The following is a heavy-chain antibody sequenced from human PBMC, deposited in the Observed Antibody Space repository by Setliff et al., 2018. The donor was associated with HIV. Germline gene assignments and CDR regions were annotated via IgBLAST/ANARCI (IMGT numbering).Heavy chain of an antibody. CDR3: ARDYDNSPTRYFDL. Sequence: AASVKVSCKASGYTFTSDYIHWVRQAPGQGLEWMGWISAYNGNTNYAQKLQGRVTMTTDTSTSTAYMELRSLRSDDTAVYYCARDYDNSPTRYFDLWGRGTLVTVSS. D-gene: IGHD3-22*01. CDR1: GYTFTSDY. CDR2: ISAYNGNT. V-gene: IGHV1-18*04. J-gene: IGHJ2*01.